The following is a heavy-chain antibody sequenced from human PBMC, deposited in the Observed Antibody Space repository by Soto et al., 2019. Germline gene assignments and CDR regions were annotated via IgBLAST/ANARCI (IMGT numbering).Heavy chain of an antibody. CDR3: ARDPDGDYGIHYFDY. Sequence: ASVKVSCKASGYTFTSYGISWVRQAPGQGLEWMGWISAYNGNTNYAQKLQGRVTMTTDTSTSTAYMELRSLRSDDTAVYYCARDPDGDYGIHYFDYWGQGTLVTVSS. CDR1: GYTFTSYG. CDR2: ISAYNGNT. V-gene: IGHV1-18*01. J-gene: IGHJ4*02. D-gene: IGHD4-17*01.